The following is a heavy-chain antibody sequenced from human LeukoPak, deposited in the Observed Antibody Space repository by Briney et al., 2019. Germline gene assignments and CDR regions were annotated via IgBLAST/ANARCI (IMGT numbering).Heavy chain of an antibody. D-gene: IGHD1-7*01. CDR2: IGAGEDA. Sequence: GGSLRLSCAASGFTFSTYDMHWVRQVTGKGLEWVSAIGAGEDAYYLGSVKGRFTISRENAKNVLYLQMSSLRVEDTAVYYCVREIRETVITRHYYYGIDVWGQGTTVTVSS. CDR3: VREIRETVITRHYYYGIDV. V-gene: IGHV3-13*04. CDR1: GFTFSTYD. J-gene: IGHJ6*02.